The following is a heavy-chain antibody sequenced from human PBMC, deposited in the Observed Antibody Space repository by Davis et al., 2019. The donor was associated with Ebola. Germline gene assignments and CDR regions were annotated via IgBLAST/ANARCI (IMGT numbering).Heavy chain of an antibody. CDR2: ISSSGSTI. J-gene: IGHJ4*02. CDR3: ARGATIFGVVINPSDY. Sequence: GESLKISCAASGFTFSDYYMSWIRQAPGKGLEWVSYISSSGSTIYYADSVKGRFTISRDNAKNSLYLQMNSLRAEDTAVYYCARGATIFGVVINPSDYWGQGTLVTVSS. V-gene: IGHV3-11*04. D-gene: IGHD3-3*01. CDR1: GFTFSDYY.